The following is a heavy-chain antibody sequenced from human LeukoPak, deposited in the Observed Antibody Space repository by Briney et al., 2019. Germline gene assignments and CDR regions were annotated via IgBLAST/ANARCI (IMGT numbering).Heavy chain of an antibody. CDR1: GGSISSYY. V-gene: IGHV4-59*08. CDR3: ARQYSDILTGYHRGELYWYFDL. D-gene: IGHD3-9*01. Sequence: SETLSLTCTVSGGSISSYYWSWIRQPPGKGLEWIGYIYYSGSTNYNPSLKSRVTISVDTSKNQFSLKLSSVTAADTAVYYCARQYSDILTGYHRGELYWYFDLWGRGTLVTVSS. CDR2: IYYSGST. J-gene: IGHJ2*01.